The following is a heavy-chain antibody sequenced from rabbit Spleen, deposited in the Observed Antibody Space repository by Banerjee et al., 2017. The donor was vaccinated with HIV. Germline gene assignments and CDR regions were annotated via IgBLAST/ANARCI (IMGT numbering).Heavy chain of an antibody. Sequence: QEQLVESGGGLVKPGASLTLTCIASGVSFNNHYVMCWVRQAPGKGLEWIACIDTGSSAFSYFASWAKGRFTISKTSSTTVTLQMTSLTAADTATYFCARDTGSSFSSYGMDLWGPGTLVTVS. CDR1: GVSFNNHYV. J-gene: IGHJ6*01. D-gene: IGHD8-1*01. CDR3: ARDTGSSFSSYGMDL. V-gene: IGHV1S45*01. CDR2: IDTGSSAFS.